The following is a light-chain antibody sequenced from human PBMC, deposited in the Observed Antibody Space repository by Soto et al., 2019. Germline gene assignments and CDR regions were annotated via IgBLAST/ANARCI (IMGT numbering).Light chain of an antibody. CDR2: DVN. CDR1: SSDVGGYNY. V-gene: IGLV2-14*03. J-gene: IGLJ1*01. CDR3: SSYTSGSLYV. Sequence: QSVLTQPASVSGSPGQSIAISCAGTSSDVGGYNYVSWYQQHPGKAPKVMIYDVNNRPSGVSDRFSGSKSGNTASLTISGFQADDEADYYCSSYTSGSLYVFGTGTKVTVL.